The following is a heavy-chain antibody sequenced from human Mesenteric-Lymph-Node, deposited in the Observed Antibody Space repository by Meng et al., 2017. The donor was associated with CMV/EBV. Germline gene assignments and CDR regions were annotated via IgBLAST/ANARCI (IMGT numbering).Heavy chain of an antibody. Sequence: GGSLRLSCAASGFSFSSYEMTWVRQAPGKGLECVAIISGDTYDTYYADSVKGRFTISRDKSRNTVDLLMKSLRAEDTAVYYCARVDREEYQLLYRPYDFWGQGTLVTVSS. CDR2: ISGDTYDT. CDR1: GFSFSSYE. V-gene: IGHV3-23*01. CDR3: ARVDREEYQLLYRPYDF. J-gene: IGHJ4*02. D-gene: IGHD2-2*02.